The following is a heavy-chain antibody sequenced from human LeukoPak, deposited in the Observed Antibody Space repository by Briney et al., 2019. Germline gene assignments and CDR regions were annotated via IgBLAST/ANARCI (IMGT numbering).Heavy chain of an antibody. Sequence: SETLSLTCTVSGGSISSTNYYWGWIRQTPGKGLEWIGSIYYSESTYYNPSLKSRVTISGDTSKNQLSLKVTSVTAADTAVYYCARQGADYHYYYRDVWGEGTTVTVSS. CDR3: ARQGADYHYYYRDV. CDR1: GGSISSTNYY. D-gene: IGHD4/OR15-4a*01. J-gene: IGHJ6*03. CDR2: IYYSEST. V-gene: IGHV4-39*01.